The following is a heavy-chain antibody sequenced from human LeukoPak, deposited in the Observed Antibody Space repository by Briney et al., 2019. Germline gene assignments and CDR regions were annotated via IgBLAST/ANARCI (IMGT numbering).Heavy chain of an antibody. CDR2: IFYSGTT. CDR1: GGSISSSSQY. J-gene: IGHJ4*02. Sequence: KPSETLSLTCTVSGGSISSSSQYWGWIRQPPGKGLEWIGTIFYSGTTYYSPSLKSRVTISVDTSKNQFSLKLSSVTAADTAMYYCARALRYFAYWGQGTLVTVSS. D-gene: IGHD3-9*01. CDR3: ARALRYFAY. V-gene: IGHV4-39*01.